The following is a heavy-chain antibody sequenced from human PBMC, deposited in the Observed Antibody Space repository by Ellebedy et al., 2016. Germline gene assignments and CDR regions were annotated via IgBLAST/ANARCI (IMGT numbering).Heavy chain of an antibody. D-gene: IGHD2-15*01. Sequence: GSLRLSCTVSGGSMSSDYWSWIRQPPGKGLEWIGYIYYSGSTNYNPSLKSRVTISVDTSKNQFSLKLSSVTAADTAVYYCARGLGYCSGSSCLDAFDMWGQGTMVTVSS. V-gene: IGHV4-59*01. CDR2: IYYSGST. CDR3: ARGLGYCSGSSCLDAFDM. CDR1: GGSMSSDY. J-gene: IGHJ3*02.